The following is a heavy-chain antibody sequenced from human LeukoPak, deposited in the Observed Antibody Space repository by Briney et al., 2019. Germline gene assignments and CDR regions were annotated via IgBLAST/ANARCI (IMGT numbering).Heavy chain of an antibody. CDR2: INPNSGGT. CDR1: GYTFTGYY. D-gene: IGHD1-1*01. CDR3: ARLSSRTNWNDWSIDI. Sequence: ASVKVSCKASGYTFTGYYMHWVRQAHGQGLEWMGWINPNSGGTNYAQKFQGRVTMTRDTSISTAYMELSRLRSDDTAVYYCARLSSRTNWNDWSIDIWGQGTMVTVSS. J-gene: IGHJ3*02. V-gene: IGHV1-2*02.